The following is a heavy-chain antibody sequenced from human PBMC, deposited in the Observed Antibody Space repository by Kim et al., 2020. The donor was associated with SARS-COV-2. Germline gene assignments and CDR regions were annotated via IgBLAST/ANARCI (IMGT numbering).Heavy chain of an antibody. J-gene: IGHJ5*02. V-gene: IGHV1-2*02. D-gene: IGHD2-2*01. Sequence: AQKFQGRVTMTRDTSVSTAYMELGRLRSDDTAVYYCASKLIVPAATWFDPWGQGTLVTVSS. CDR3: ASKLIVPAATWFDP.